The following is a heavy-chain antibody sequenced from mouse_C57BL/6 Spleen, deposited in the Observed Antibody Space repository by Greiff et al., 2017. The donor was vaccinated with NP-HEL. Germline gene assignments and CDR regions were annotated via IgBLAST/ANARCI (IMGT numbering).Heavy chain of an antibody. Sequence: EVQVVESGGGLVQPGGSLSLSCAASGFTFTDYYMSWVRQPPGKALAWLGFIRNKANGYTTEYSASVKGRFTISRDNSQSILYLQMNALRAEDSATYYCARSGAMDYWGQGTSVTVSS. CDR3: ARSGAMDY. V-gene: IGHV7-3*01. CDR2: IRNKANGYTT. CDR1: GFTFTDYY. J-gene: IGHJ4*01.